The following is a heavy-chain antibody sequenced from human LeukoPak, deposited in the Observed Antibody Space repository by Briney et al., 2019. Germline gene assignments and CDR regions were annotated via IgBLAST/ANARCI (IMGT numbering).Heavy chain of an antibody. CDR2: INHSGST. CDR3: ARGYGSGNGFYYYYYMDV. J-gene: IGHJ6*03. Sequence: SETLSLTCAVYGGSFSGYYWSWVRQPPGKGLEWLGEINHSGSTNYNPSLKSRVTISVDTSKNQFSLKLSSVTAADTAVYYCARGYGSGNGFYYYYYMDVWGKGTTVTISS. V-gene: IGHV4-34*01. D-gene: IGHD3-10*01. CDR1: GGSFSGYY.